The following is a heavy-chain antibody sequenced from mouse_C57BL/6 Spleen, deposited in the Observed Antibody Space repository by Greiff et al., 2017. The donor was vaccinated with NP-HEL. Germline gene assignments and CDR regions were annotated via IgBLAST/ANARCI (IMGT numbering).Heavy chain of an antibody. CDR1: GFTFRDYG. Sequence: EVHLVESGGGLVKPGGSLKLSCAASGFTFRDYGMHWVRQAPEKGLEWVAYISSGSSTIYYADTVKGRFTISRDNAKNTLFLQMTSLRSEDTAMDYCARRCTTVVEGAMDYWGQGTSVTVSS. V-gene: IGHV5-17*01. D-gene: IGHD1-1*01. CDR3: ARRCTTVVEGAMDY. J-gene: IGHJ4*01. CDR2: ISSGSSTI.